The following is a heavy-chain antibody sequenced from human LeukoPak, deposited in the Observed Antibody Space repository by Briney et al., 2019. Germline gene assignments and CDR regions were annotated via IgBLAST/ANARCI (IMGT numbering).Heavy chain of an antibody. D-gene: IGHD4-17*01. J-gene: IGHJ4*02. CDR1: GFTFSSYS. CDR2: ISSSSSYI. CDR3: ARAGTTVTYFDY. V-gene: IGHV3-21*04. Sequence: GGSLRLSCAASGFTFSSYSMNWVRQAPGKGLEWVSSISSSSSYIYYADSVKGRFTISRDNSKNTLYLQMNSLRAEDTAVYYCARAGTTVTYFDYWGQGTLVTVSS.